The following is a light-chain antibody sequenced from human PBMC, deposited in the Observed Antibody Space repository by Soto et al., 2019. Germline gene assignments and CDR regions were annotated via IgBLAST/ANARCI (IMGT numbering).Light chain of an antibody. CDR2: GAS. Sequence: EIVLTQSPGTLSLSPGERATLSCRASQSVSSSYLAWYQQKPGQAPRLLIYGASSRSTGIPDRFSGSGSGTDFTLTISRLKPEDFAVYDWQQYGSSPPITCGQGTRLEIK. CDR3: QQYGSSPPIT. CDR1: QSVSSSY. J-gene: IGKJ5*01. V-gene: IGKV3-20*01.